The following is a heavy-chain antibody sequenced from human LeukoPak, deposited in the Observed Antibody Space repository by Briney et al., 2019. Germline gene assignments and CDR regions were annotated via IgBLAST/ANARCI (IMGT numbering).Heavy chain of an antibody. Sequence: GGSLRLSCAASGFSVNSYGMHWVRQAPGKGLEWVAFIQDDESNKFYADSVKGRFTISRDNSKNTLFLQMNSLRPEDTALYYCAKQMVERPHYYYMDVWGKGTTVTVSS. D-gene: IGHD2-15*01. V-gene: IGHV3-30*02. CDR1: GFSVNSYG. J-gene: IGHJ6*03. CDR2: IQDDESNK. CDR3: AKQMVERPHYYYMDV.